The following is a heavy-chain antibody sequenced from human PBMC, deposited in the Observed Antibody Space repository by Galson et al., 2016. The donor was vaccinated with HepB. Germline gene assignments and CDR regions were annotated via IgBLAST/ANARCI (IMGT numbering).Heavy chain of an antibody. V-gene: IGHV4-34*01. CDR2: IHHSGST. D-gene: IGHD3-3*01. CDR3: ARGRNPERRCLEWLRY. Sequence: ETLSLTCGVNGGSFSVYYWTWIRQPPGKGLEWIGEIHHSGSTHYNPSLKSRVTISMDTSKKQFSLKLNSVTAADTAVYYCARGRNPERRCLEWLRYWDQGTLVTVSS. J-gene: IGHJ4*02. CDR1: GGSFSVYY.